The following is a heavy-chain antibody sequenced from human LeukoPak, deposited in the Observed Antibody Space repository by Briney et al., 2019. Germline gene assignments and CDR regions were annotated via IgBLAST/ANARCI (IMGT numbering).Heavy chain of an antibody. D-gene: IGHD3-22*01. CDR3: ARVPYYDSRRHVEYFDY. J-gene: IGHJ4*02. CDR2: IYYSGST. CDR1: GGSISSSSYY. Sequence: SETLSLTCTVSGGSISSSSYYWGWIRQPPGKGLEWIGSIYYSGSTYYNPSLKSRVTMSVDTSKNQSSLKLSSVTAADTAVYYCARVPYYDSRRHVEYFDYWGQGTLVTVSS. V-gene: IGHV4-39*07.